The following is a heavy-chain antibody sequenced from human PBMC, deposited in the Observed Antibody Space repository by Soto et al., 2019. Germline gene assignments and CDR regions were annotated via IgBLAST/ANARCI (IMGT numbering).Heavy chain of an antibody. V-gene: IGHV1-46*01. CDR3: ARDLLAAGSDALDI. D-gene: IGHD6-13*01. Sequence: QMQLVQSGAEVKKPGASVKVYCKASGYTFTRHYIHWVRQAPGQGLEWMGIINSSGGHTYYAQKFPGRVALISDTSTSTVYMELSSLRSEDTAVYYCARDLLAAGSDALDIWGQGTMVTVSS. CDR2: INSSGGHT. J-gene: IGHJ3*02. CDR1: GYTFTRHY.